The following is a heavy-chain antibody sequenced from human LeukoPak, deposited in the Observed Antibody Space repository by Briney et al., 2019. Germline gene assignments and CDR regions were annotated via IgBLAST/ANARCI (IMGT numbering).Heavy chain of an antibody. CDR1: GDSLNTYY. V-gene: IGHV4-59*01. CDR2: VAYSGSS. J-gene: IGHJ5*02. D-gene: IGHD2-21*02. Sequence: PSETLSLTCTVSGDSLNTYYWTWIRQTPGKGPEWIGFVAYSGSSNYNPSLKSRVSISIDTSKNQFSLALTSVTPADTAVYYCARVVRGVVTSNWFDPWSQGTLVTVSS. CDR3: ARVVRGVVTSNWFDP.